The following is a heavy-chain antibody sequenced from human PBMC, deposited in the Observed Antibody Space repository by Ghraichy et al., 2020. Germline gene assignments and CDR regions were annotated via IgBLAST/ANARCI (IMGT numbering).Heavy chain of an antibody. Sequence: SQTLSLPCTVSGGSISSYYWSWIRQPPGKGLEWIGYIYYSGSTNYNPSLKSRVTISVDTSKNQFSLKLSSVTAADTAVYYCARENRVDSGSYLNWFDPWGQGTLVTVSP. D-gene: IGHD1-26*01. CDR1: GGSISSYY. V-gene: IGHV4-59*01. CDR3: ARENRVDSGSYLNWFDP. J-gene: IGHJ5*02. CDR2: IYYSGST.